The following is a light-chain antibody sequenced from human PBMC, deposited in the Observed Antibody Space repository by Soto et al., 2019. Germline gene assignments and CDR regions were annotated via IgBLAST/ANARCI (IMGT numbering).Light chain of an antibody. J-gene: IGLJ2*01. CDR1: SSNIGSNY. Sequence: QSVLTQPPSASGTPGQRVTISCSGSSSNIGSNYVYWYQQLPGTAPKLLIYRNNQRPSGVPGRFSGSKSGTSASLAISGLRSEDEADCYCAAWDDGLSVVFGGGTKLTVL. V-gene: IGLV1-47*01. CDR2: RNN. CDR3: AAWDDGLSVV.